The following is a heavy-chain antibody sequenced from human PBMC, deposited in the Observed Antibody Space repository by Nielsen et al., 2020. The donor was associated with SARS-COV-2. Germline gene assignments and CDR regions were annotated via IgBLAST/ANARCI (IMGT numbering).Heavy chain of an antibody. D-gene: IGHD6-13*01. CDR2: IKQDGSEI. CDR1: GFSLSTYW. V-gene: IGHV3-7*01. CDR3: ARAIALADSA. J-gene: IGHJ5*02. Sequence: GALKISCAASGFSLSTYWISWVRQAPGKGLEWVANIKQDGSEIYYVDSVKGRFTISRDNAKNLVFLQMNSLRAEDTALYHCARAIALADSAWGQGTLVTVSS.